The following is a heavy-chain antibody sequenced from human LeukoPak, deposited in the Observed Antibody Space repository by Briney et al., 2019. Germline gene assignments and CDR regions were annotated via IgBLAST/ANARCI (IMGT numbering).Heavy chain of an antibody. J-gene: IGHJ4*02. V-gene: IGHV3-48*04. CDR3: ARSYYYDSSGYPNFDY. Sequence: PGGSLRLSCAASGFTLSSYTMNWVRQAPGQRLEWVSYISSSSSTIYYADSVKGRFTISRDNAKNSLYLQMNSLRAEDTAVYYCARSYYYDSSGYPNFDYWGQGTLVTVSS. CDR1: GFTLSSYT. CDR2: ISSSSSTI. D-gene: IGHD3-22*01.